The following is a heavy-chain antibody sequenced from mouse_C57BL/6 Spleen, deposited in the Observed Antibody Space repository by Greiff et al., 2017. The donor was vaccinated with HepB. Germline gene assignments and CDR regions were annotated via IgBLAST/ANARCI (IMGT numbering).Heavy chain of an antibody. J-gene: IGHJ1*03. Sequence: QVQLKQSGAELVRPGTSVKMSCKASGYTFTNYWIGWAKQRPGHGLEWIGDIYPGGGYTNYNEKFKGKATLTADKSSSTAYMQFSSLTSEDSAIYYCARSGGSSYWYFDVWGTGTTVTVSS. D-gene: IGHD1-1*01. CDR1: GYTFTNYW. CDR3: ARSGGSSYWYFDV. V-gene: IGHV1-63*01. CDR2: IYPGGGYT.